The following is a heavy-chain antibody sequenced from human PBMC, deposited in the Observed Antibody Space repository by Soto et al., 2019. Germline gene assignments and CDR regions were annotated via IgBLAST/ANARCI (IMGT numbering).Heavy chain of an antibody. CDR3: ARGVYGSGNYYTGPSAFDI. CDR2: TIPVFNTA. CDR1: GGTLSDHG. J-gene: IGHJ3*02. Sequence: SVKVSCKASGGTLSDHGVSWLRQAPGQGLEWMGGTIPVFNTAKYAQKFQGRVTITADKFTGIAYMELSGLRSEDTAFYYCARGVYGSGNYYTGPSAFDIWGQGTTVTVSS. V-gene: IGHV1-69*06. D-gene: IGHD3-10*01.